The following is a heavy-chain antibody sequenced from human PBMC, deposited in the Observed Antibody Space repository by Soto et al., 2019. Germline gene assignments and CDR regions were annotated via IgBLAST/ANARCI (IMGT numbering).Heavy chain of an antibody. V-gene: IGHV1-2*02. Sequence: ASVKVSCKASGYTFTGYYMHWVRQAPGQGLEWMGWINPNSGGTNYAQKFQGRVTMTRDTSISTAYMELSRLRSDDTAVYYCARDRSRTYYYDSSGHLLRPGYFQH. CDR3: ARDRSRTYYYDSSGHLLRPGYFQH. J-gene: IGHJ1*01. CDR1: GYTFTGYY. D-gene: IGHD3-22*01. CDR2: INPNSGGT.